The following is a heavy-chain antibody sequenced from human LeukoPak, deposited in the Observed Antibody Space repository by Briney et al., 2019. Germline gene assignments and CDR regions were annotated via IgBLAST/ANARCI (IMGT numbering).Heavy chain of an antibody. V-gene: IGHV3-21*01. CDR2: ISSSSSYI. Sequence: GGSLRLSCAASGFTFSSYSMNWVRQAPGKGLEWVSSISSSSSYIYYADSVKGRFTISRDNAKNSLYLRMNSLRAEDTAVYYCAREYCSGGSCYPDYWGQGTLVTVSS. CDR1: GFTFSSYS. D-gene: IGHD2-15*01. CDR3: AREYCSGGSCYPDY. J-gene: IGHJ4*02.